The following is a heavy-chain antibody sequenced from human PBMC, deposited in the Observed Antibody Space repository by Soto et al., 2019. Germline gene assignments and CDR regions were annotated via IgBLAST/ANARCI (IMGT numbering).Heavy chain of an antibody. CDR2: VYDSGTVTT. J-gene: IGHJ5*02. Sequence: QVRLQESGPGLVKPSETLSLTCTVSGGSVRDYHWSWIRQSPGKGLEWIGYVYDSGTVTTSYNPSVKSRVTISVDPSKNEVSLKMTSVTAADTAVYYCARRWQQPSWFDVWGQGTLVTVSS. D-gene: IGHD1-1*01. V-gene: IGHV4-59*02. CDR1: GGSVRDYH. CDR3: ARRWQQPSWFDV.